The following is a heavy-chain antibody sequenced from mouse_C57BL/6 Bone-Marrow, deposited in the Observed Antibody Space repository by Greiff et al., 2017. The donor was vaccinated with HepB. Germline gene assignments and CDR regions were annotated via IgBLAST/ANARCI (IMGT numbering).Heavy chain of an antibody. V-gene: IGHV1-64*01. J-gene: IGHJ3*01. CDR2: IHPNSGST. CDR3: ARRRLRSLAY. CDR1: GYTFTSYW. Sequence: VQLQEPGAELVKPGASVKLSCKASGYTFTSYWMHWVKQRPGQGLEWIGMIHPNSGSTNYNEKFKSKATLTVDKSSSTAYMQLSSLTSEDSAVYYCARRRLRSLAYWGQGTLVTVSA. D-gene: IGHD2-4*01.